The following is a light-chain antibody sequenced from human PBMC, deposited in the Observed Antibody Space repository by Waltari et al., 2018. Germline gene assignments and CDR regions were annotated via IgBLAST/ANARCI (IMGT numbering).Light chain of an antibody. J-gene: IGLJ2*01. CDR2: SNN. V-gene: IGLV1-44*01. Sequence: QSVLTQPPSASGTPGQRVTISCSGSSSNIGSNTVNWYQQLPGTAPKLLIYSNNQRPPGVPDRFSGSKSGTSVSLAISGLQSEDEADYYCAAWDDSLNGPVFGGGTKLTVL. CDR3: AAWDDSLNGPV. CDR1: SSNIGSNT.